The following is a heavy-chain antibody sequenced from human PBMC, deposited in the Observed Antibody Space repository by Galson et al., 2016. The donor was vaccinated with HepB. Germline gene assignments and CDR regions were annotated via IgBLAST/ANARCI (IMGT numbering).Heavy chain of an antibody. CDR1: GFTFSSYW. CDR2: INSDGSST. CDR3: ARERDPPLTGNYDFWSGYFGRGGWFDP. J-gene: IGHJ5*02. Sequence: SLRLSCAASGFTFSSYWMHWVRQGPGKGLVWVSRINSDGSSTSYADSVKGRFTISRDNAKNTLFLQMNSLRAEDTAVYYCARERDPPLTGNYDFWSGYFGRGGWFDPWGQGTLVTVSS. D-gene: IGHD3-3*01. V-gene: IGHV3-74*01.